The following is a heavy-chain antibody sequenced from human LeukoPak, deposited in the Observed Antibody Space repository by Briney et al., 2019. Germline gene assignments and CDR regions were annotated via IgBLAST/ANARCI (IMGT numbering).Heavy chain of an antibody. CDR2: IYDSGST. D-gene: IGHD4-23*01. V-gene: IGHV4-59*12. CDR3: ARRAVTDAFDI. CDR1: GGSISSYY. J-gene: IGHJ3*02. Sequence: SETLSLTCTVSGGSISSYYWSWIRQPPGKGLEWIGYIYDSGSTNYNPSLKSRVTISVDKSKNQFSLKLSSVTAADTAVYYCARRAVTDAFDIWGQGTMVTVSS.